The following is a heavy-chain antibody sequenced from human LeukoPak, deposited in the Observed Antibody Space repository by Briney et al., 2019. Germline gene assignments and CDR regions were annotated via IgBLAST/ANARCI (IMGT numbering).Heavy chain of an antibody. CDR3: AASWTEVY. V-gene: IGHV3-9*01. CDR2: ISWNSGSM. CDR1: GFTFNSYG. D-gene: IGHD1-1*01. Sequence: GGSLRLSCAASGFTFNSYGMHWVRQAPGKGLEWVSGISWNSGSMAYAESVRGRFTISRDNAKNSLYLQMNSLRLEDTAFYYCAASWTEVYWGQGILVTVSS. J-gene: IGHJ4*02.